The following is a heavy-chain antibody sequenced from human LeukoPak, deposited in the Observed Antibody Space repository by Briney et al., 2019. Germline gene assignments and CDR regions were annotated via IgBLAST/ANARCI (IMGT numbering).Heavy chain of an antibody. CDR1: GFTLSNVW. J-gene: IGHJ4*02. V-gene: IGHV3-7*03. Sequence: PGGSLRLSCATSGFTLSNVWMSWVRQAPGKGLEWVGNIRGDGSVKFYLDSVKGRFTISRDNTNSVSLQMNNLKAEDTAVYYCGRSVAAPADYWGQRTLVIVSS. CDR2: IRGDGSVK. D-gene: IGHD6-6*01. CDR3: GRSVAAPADY.